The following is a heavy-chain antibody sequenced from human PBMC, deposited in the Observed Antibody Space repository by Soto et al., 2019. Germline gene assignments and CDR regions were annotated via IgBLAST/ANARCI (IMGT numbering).Heavy chain of an antibody. CDR1: GFTFSDYS. Sequence: EVQLLESGGGLVQPGGSLRLSCVASGFTFSDYSMSWVRQAPGKGLEWVSGIGGSDGKTYYADSVKGRFTVSRDNSKNTLFLQMNSLRAEDTALYYCAKGCTRTTCYFYSPSFDYWGQGTLVTVSS. CDR2: IGGSDGKT. CDR3: AKGCTRTTCYFYSPSFDY. V-gene: IGHV3-23*01. J-gene: IGHJ4*02. D-gene: IGHD2-2*01.